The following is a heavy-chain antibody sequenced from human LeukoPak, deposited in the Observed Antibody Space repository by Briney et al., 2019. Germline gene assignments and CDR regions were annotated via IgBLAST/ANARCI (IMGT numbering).Heavy chain of an antibody. Sequence: PSETLSLTCTVSGGSISSGSYYWSWIRQPAGKGLEWIGRIYTSGSTNYNPSLKSRVTMAVDTSKNQFSLKLRSVTAADTAVYYCARAPDQNYDFWSGHPRNWFDPWGQGTLVTVSS. CDR1: GGSISSGSYY. CDR3: ARAPDQNYDFWSGHPRNWFDP. CDR2: IYTSGST. V-gene: IGHV4-61*02. D-gene: IGHD3-3*01. J-gene: IGHJ5*02.